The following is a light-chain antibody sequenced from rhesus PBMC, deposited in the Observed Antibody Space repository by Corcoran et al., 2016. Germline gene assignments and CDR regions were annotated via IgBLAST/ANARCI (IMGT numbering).Light chain of an antibody. Sequence: EIVLTQSPATLSLSPGERATLSCRASQSVSSSLAWYQQKPGQAPRLLIYDASSRATGIPDRFSGRGSGTDFTLTLSSLEPEDVGVYYWQQYSNWPLTFGGGTKVEL. CDR3: QQYSNWPLT. CDR2: DAS. V-gene: IGKV3-35*01. CDR1: QSVSSS. J-gene: IGKJ4*01.